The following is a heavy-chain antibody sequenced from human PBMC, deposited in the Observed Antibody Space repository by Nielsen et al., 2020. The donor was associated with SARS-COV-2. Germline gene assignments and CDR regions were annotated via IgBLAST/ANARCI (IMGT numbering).Heavy chain of an antibody. V-gene: IGHV3-21*05. J-gene: IGHJ2*01. CDR3: ARVAGTPPVSYSYFDL. CDR2: MSGSSSYI. Sequence: GGSLRLSCAASGFTFSTYAFHWVRQAPGKGLEWVAQMSGSSSYIHYADSVKGRYTISKDSAKNSLYLQMNSLRAEDTAVYYCARVAGTPPVSYSYFDLWGRGTLVTVSS. CDR1: GFTFSTYA. D-gene: IGHD6-19*01.